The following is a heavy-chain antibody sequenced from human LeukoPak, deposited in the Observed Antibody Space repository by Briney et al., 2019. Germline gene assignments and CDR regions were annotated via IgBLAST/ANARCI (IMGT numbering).Heavy chain of an antibody. V-gene: IGHV4-31*03. CDR1: GGAIGSDGYY. Sequence: SETLSLTCSVSGGAIGSDGYYWNWIRQHPGKGLEWIGYIYYSGSASYNPSIKSRVTISVDTSKNQFSLRLSSVTAADTAVYYCARGSYYGFSGDSWGQGSLVTVSS. J-gene: IGHJ4*02. CDR2: IYYSGSA. CDR3: ARGSYYGFSGDS. D-gene: IGHD3-10*01.